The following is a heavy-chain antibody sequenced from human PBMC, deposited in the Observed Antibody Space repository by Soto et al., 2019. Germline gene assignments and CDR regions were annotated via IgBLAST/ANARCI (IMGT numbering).Heavy chain of an antibody. CDR3: ARGAGSGGYYYYYYYYYMDV. V-gene: IGHV4-4*02. CDR1: SGSISSSNW. D-gene: IGHD3-10*01. J-gene: IGHJ6*03. CDR2: IYHSGST. Sequence: QVQLQESGPGLVKPSGTLSLTCAVSSGSISSSNWWSWVRQPPGKGLEWIGEIYHSGSTNYNPSLKSRVTIPVDKSKNQFSLKLSSVTAADTAVYYCARGAGSGGYYYYYYYYYMDVWGKGTTVTVSS.